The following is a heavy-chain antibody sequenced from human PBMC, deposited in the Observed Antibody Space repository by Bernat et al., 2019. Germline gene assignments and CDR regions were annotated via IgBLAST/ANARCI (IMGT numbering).Heavy chain of an antibody. CDR1: GFTFDDYG. J-gene: IGHJ4*02. CDR2: INWNGGST. CDR3: AREPWVGYCTGGVCAIFDY. Sequence: ELQLVDSGGGVVRPGGSLRLSCAASGFTFDDYGMSWVRQAPGKWLEWVSVINWNGGSTGYADSVKGRFTISRDNAKNSLYLQMNSLRAEDTALYYCAREPWVGYCTGGVCAIFDYWGQGTLVTVS. V-gene: IGHV3-20*04. D-gene: IGHD2-8*02.